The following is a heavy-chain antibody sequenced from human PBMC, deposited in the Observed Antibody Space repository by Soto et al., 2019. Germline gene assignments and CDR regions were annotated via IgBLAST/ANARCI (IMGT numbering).Heavy chain of an antibody. Sequence: PGGSLRLSCAASGFTFSHCAMSWVRQAPGKGLEWVSCISGNGGNRYYADSVKGRFTISRDNSENTVYLQLNSLRAEDTAIYYCAKEPYDSGGYFYDYWGHGTLVTVSS. CDR1: GFTFSHCA. CDR3: AKEPYDSGGYFYDY. J-gene: IGHJ4*01. CDR2: ISGNGGNR. D-gene: IGHD3-22*01. V-gene: IGHV3-23*01.